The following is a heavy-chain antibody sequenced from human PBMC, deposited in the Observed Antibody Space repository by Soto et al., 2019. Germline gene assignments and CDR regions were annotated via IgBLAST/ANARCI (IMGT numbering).Heavy chain of an antibody. Sequence: KTSETLSLTCTVSGGSISSGDYYWSWIRQPPGRGLEWIGYIYYSGSTYYNPSLKSRVTISVDTSKNQFSLKLSSVTAADTAVYYCARASTIFGVVTSFDYWGQGTLVTVSS. V-gene: IGHV4-30-4*01. CDR2: IYYSGST. D-gene: IGHD3-3*01. CDR3: ARASTIFGVVTSFDY. CDR1: GGSISSGDYY. J-gene: IGHJ4*02.